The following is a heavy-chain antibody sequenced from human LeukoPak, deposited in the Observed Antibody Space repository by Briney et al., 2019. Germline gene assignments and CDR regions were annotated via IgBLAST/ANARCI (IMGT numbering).Heavy chain of an antibody. CDR1: GYTFTSYA. Sequence: GASVKVSCKASGYTFTSYAMSWVRQAPGKGLEWVSAISGSGGSTYYADSVKGRFTISRDNSKNTLYLQMNSLRAEDTAVYYCATTGYCSSTSCYRDFDYWGQGTLVAVSS. J-gene: IGHJ4*02. CDR3: ATTGYCSSTSCYRDFDY. D-gene: IGHD2-2*02. V-gene: IGHV3-23*01. CDR2: ISGSGGST.